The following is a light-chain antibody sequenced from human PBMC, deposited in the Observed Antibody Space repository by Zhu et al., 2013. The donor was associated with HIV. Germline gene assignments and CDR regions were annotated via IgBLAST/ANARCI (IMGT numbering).Light chain of an antibody. CDR1: QDIRSA. CDR2: KSS. V-gene: IGKV1-13*02. Sequence: AVQLTQSPSSLSASVGQSVTITCRTSQDIRSAVAWYQQKPGRAPKLLIYKSSNLESGVPSRFIGSGFGTDFTLSISGLHPDDFATYFCQQYSTYPWTFGRGTE. CDR3: QQYSTYPWT. J-gene: IGKJ1*01.